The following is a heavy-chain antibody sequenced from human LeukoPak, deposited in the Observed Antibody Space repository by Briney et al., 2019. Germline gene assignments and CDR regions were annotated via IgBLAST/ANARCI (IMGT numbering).Heavy chain of an antibody. V-gene: IGHV3-23*01. Sequence: GGSLRLSCATSGFTFGAFAMSWVRQAPGKGLEWVSRICGSGHSSWYADSVKGRFTISRDHSRNTVYLQMNSLRAEDTAVYYCAKGTLEYCTGVLCYPLDHWGQGSLVSVSS. J-gene: IGHJ4*02. CDR1: GFTFGAFA. CDR2: ICGSGHSS. CDR3: AKGTLEYCTGVLCYPLDH. D-gene: IGHD2-8*02.